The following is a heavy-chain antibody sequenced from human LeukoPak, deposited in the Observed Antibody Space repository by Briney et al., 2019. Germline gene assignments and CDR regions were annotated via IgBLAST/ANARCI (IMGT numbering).Heavy chain of an antibody. D-gene: IGHD3-22*01. V-gene: IGHV3-30*04. CDR1: GFTFSSYA. CDR3: AKATMIVVVITRTFFDY. Sequence: PGRSLRLSCAASGFTFSSYAMHWVRQAPGMGLEWVAVISYDGSNKYYADSVKGRFTISRDNSKNTLYLQMNSLRAEDTAVYYCAKATMIVVVITRTFFDYWGQGTLVTVSS. CDR2: ISYDGSNK. J-gene: IGHJ4*02.